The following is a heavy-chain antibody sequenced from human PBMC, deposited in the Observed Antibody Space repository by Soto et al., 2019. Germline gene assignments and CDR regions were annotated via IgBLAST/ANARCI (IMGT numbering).Heavy chain of an antibody. D-gene: IGHD3-10*01. CDR1: GFTFSNYG. Sequence: QLVESGGGVVQPGRSLRLSCAASGFTFSNYGMHWVRQAPGKGLEWVAIIWYDGSNKYYADSVKGRFTISRDTSKNTVYPQMNSLRAEDTAMYYCAAGEPLNYRGQGTLVTVSS. CDR3: AAGEPLNY. J-gene: IGHJ4*02. V-gene: IGHV3-33*01. CDR2: IWYDGSNK.